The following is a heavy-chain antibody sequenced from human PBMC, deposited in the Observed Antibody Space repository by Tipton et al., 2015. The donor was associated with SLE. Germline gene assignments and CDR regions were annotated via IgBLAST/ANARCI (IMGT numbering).Heavy chain of an antibody. CDR1: GGSLSSHY. J-gene: IGHJ3*02. Sequence: TLSLTCTVSGGSLSSHYWSWIRQPPGKGLEWIGYIYYSGSTNYNPSLKSRVTISVDTSKNQFSLKLSSVTAADTAVYYCARDGGRSGALPTYAFDIWGQGTMVTVSS. V-gene: IGHV4-59*11. D-gene: IGHD3-16*01. CDR2: IYYSGST. CDR3: ARDGGRSGALPTYAFDI.